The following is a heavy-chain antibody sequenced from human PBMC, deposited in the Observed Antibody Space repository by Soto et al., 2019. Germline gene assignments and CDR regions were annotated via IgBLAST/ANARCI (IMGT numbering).Heavy chain of an antibody. CDR3: AHRPSYCSGGSCYSGFDY. CDR2: IYWDDDK. Sequence: QITLKESGPTLVKPTQTLTLTCTFSGFSLSTSGVGVGWIRQPPGKALEWLALIYWDDDKRYSPSLKSRLTITKDTSKNQVVLTMTNMDPVDTAAYYCAHRPSYCSGGSCYSGFDYWGQGTLVTVSS. D-gene: IGHD2-15*01. J-gene: IGHJ4*02. CDR1: GFSLSTSGVG. V-gene: IGHV2-5*02.